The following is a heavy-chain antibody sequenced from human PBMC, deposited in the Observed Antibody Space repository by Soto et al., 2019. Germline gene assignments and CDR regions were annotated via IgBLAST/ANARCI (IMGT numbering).Heavy chain of an antibody. V-gene: IGHV1-8*01. CDR2: MNPNSGNT. CDR3: ASIAVAGTSGAFDI. J-gene: IGHJ3*02. Sequence: ASVKVSCKASGYTVTSYDINWVRQATGQGLEWMGWMNPNSGNTGYAQKLQGRVTMTRNTSISTAYMELSSLRSEDKAVYYCASIAVAGTSGAFDIWGKGTMVTVSS. CDR1: GYTVTSYD. D-gene: IGHD6-19*01.